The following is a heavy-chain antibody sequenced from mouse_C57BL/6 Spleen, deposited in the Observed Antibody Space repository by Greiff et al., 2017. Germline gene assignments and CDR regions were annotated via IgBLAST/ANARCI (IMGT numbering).Heavy chain of an antibody. D-gene: IGHD1-1*01. Sequence: QVQLQQPGAELVKPGASVKLSCKASGYTFTSYWMHWVKQRPGQGLEWIGMIHPNSGSTNYNEKFKSKATLTVDKSSSTAYMQLSSLTSEDSAVYYCARSYYYGSSVDYWGQGTTRTVSS. CDR1: GYTFTSYW. J-gene: IGHJ2*01. V-gene: IGHV1-64*01. CDR3: ARSYYYGSSVDY. CDR2: IHPNSGST.